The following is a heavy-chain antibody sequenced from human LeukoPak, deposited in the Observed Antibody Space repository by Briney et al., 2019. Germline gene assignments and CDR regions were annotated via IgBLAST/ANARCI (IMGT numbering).Heavy chain of an antibody. CDR3: ARDPGGAAVASDY. V-gene: IGHV1-46*01. D-gene: IGHD3-16*01. Sequence: ASVKVSCKASGYTFTSYYMHWVRQAPGQGLEWMGIINPSGGSTSYAQKFQGRVTMTRDMSTSTVYMELSSLRSEDTAVYYCARDPGGAAVASDYWGQGTLVTVSP. J-gene: IGHJ4*02. CDR2: INPSGGST. CDR1: GYTFTSYY.